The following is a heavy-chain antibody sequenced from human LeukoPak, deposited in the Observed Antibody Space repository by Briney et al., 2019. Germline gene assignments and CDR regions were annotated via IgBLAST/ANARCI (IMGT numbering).Heavy chain of an antibody. Sequence: GGSLRLSCAASGFTFSSYEMNWVRQAPGKGLEWVSGISPSGDIKYYVDSVKGRFTVSRDNSKNTLYLQINSLRDEDTAVYYCSKDDGWLQYNDWGQGTLVTVSS. CDR1: GFTFSSYE. D-gene: IGHD5-24*01. J-gene: IGHJ4*02. CDR2: ISPSGDIK. V-gene: IGHV3-23*01. CDR3: SKDDGWLQYND.